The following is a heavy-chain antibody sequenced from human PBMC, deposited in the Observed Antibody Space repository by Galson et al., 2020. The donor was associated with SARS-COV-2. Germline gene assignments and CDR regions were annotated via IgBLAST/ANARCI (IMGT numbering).Heavy chain of an antibody. V-gene: IGHV1-2*06. D-gene: IGHD3-22*01. CDR1: GYTFTGYY. J-gene: IGHJ4*02. Sequence: ASVKVSCKASGYTFTGYYMHWVRQAPGQGLEWMGRINPNSGGTNYAQKLQGRVTMTRDTSISTAYMELSRLRSDDTAVYYCARVYDSSGYLFSSHFDYWGQGSLATAAS. CDR3: ARVYDSSGYLFSSHFDY. CDR2: INPNSGGT.